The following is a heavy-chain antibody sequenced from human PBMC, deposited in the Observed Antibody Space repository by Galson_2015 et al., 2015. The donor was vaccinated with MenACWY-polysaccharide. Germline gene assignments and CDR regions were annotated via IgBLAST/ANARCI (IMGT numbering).Heavy chain of an antibody. CDR1: GFTFSNNW. Sequence: SLRLSCAASGFTFSNNWIHWVRQAPGKGLVWVSRINRDGSSTAYADSVKGRFTISRDNAKNTLYLQLNRLRVEDTAVYYCARPPGRGGTGAYGTDAWGQGTPVTVSS. D-gene: IGHD3-10*01. CDR3: ARPPGRGGTGAYGTDA. V-gene: IGHV3-74*01. CDR2: INRDGSST. J-gene: IGHJ6*02.